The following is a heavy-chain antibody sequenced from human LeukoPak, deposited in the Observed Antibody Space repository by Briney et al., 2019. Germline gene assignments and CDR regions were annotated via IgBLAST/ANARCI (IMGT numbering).Heavy chain of an antibody. J-gene: IGHJ4*02. CDR1: GCTLNTYV. Sequence: GGSLRLSCAASGCTLNTYVRHGVRQAPGKGLEGVAFIRFDGSNKYYADSVKGRFTISRDNSKNTLYLQMKSLRPEDTAVYYCARGDGYCSSASCSGNWGQGTLVTVSS. CDR3: ARGDGYCSSASCSGN. V-gene: IGHV3-30*02. D-gene: IGHD2-2*03. CDR2: IRFDGSNK.